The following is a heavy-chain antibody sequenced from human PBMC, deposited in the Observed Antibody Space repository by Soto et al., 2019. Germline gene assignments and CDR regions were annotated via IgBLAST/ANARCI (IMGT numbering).Heavy chain of an antibody. D-gene: IGHD3-3*01. J-gene: IGHJ4*02. CDR1: GYTFTSYY. CDR3: ARDPLGFWSGYIN. Sequence: QVQLVQSGAEVKKPGASVKVSCKASGYTFTSYYMHWVRQAPGQGLEWMGIINPSGGSTSYAQKFQCRVTMTRDTSTSTVYMELSSLRSEDTAVYYCARDPLGFWSGYINWGQGTLVTVSS. V-gene: IGHV1-46*03. CDR2: INPSGGST.